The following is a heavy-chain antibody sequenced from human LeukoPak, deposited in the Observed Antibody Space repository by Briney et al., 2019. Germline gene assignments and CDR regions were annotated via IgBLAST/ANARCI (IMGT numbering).Heavy chain of an antibody. V-gene: IGHV3-23*01. J-gene: IGHJ4*02. Sequence: GGSLRLSCAGAGFTFSNYGMSWVRQAPGKGLEWVSVISRSGTETYHADSVRGRFTISRDNSKNTLYLQMNSLRAEDTAVYYCAQQGQLQSLWIYWGQGTLVTVSS. D-gene: IGHD4-11*01. CDR1: GFTFSNYG. CDR3: AQQGQLQSLWIY. CDR2: ISRSGTET.